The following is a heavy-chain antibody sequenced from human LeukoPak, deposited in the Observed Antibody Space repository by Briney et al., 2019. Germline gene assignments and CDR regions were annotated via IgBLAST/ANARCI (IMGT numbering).Heavy chain of an antibody. V-gene: IGHV1-69*13. Sequence: SVKVSCKASGYTFTRYYMHWVRQAPGQGLEWMGGIIPIFGTANYAQKFQGRVTITADESTSTAYMELSSLRSEDTAVYYCASRYYYDSSGYYWDDWGQGTLVTVSS. J-gene: IGHJ4*02. CDR3: ASRYYYDSSGYYWDD. D-gene: IGHD3-22*01. CDR2: IIPIFGTA. CDR1: GYTFTRYY.